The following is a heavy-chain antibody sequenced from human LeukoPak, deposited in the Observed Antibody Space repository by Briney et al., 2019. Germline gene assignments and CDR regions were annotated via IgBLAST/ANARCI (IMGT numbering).Heavy chain of an antibody. CDR2: ISAYNGNT. CDR1: GYTFTSYG. V-gene: IGHV1-18*04. CDR3: ARDGMDTAMVPFDY. Sequence: ASVKVSCKASGYTFTSYGISGVRQAPGQGGEGMGWISAYNGNTNYAQKLQGRVTMTTDTSTSTAYMELRSLRSDDTAVYYCARDGMDTAMVPFDYWGQGTLVTVSS. D-gene: IGHD5-18*01. J-gene: IGHJ4*02.